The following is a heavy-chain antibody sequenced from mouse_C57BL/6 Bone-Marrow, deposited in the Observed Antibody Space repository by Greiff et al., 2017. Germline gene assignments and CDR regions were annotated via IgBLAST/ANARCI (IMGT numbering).Heavy chain of an antibody. CDR3: ASPHYYGFDY. J-gene: IGHJ2*01. V-gene: IGHV1-82*01. D-gene: IGHD1-2*01. CDR1: GYAFSSSW. Sequence: VNVVESGPELVKPGASVKISCKASGYAFSSSWMNWVKQRPGKGLEWIGRIYPGDGDTNYNGKFKGKATLTADKSSSTAYMQLSSLTSEDSAVYFCASPHYYGFDYWGQGTTLTVSS. CDR2: IYPGDGDT.